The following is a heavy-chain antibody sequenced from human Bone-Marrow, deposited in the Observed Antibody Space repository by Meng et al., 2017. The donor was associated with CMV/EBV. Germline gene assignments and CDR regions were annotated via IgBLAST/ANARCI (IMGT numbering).Heavy chain of an antibody. D-gene: IGHD3-3*01. CDR2: VRRSGRTI. CDR3: ARAHPDDFWSGYYIGWFDP. CDR1: FRAYS. Sequence: FRAYSMRWIRPAPAKGLEWVSYVRRSGRTIYYADSVKCRFTISRDNAQHSLYLQMNSLRAADTAVYYCARAHPDDFWSGYYIGWFDPWGQGTLVTVSS. J-gene: IGHJ5*02. V-gene: IGHV3-11*01.